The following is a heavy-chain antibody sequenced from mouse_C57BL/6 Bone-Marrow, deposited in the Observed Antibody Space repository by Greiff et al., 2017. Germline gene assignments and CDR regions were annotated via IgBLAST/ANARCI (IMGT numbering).Heavy chain of an antibody. CDR2: ISDGGSYT. J-gene: IGHJ2*01. V-gene: IGHV5-4*03. CDR3: AKDRTAQARNFDD. Sequence: EVKLMESGGGLVKPGGSLKLSCAASGFTFSSYAMSWVRQTPEKRLEWVATISDGGSYTYYPDNVKGRFTISRDNAKNNLYLQMSHLKSKDTAMYYCAKDRTAQARNFDDWGQGTTLTVSS. CDR1: GFTFSSYA. D-gene: IGHD3-2*02.